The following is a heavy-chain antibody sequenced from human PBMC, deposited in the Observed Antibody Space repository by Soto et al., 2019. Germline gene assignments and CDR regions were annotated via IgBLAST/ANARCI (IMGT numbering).Heavy chain of an antibody. J-gene: IGHJ6*02. CDR2: IYHSGST. CDR1: GGSISSGGYS. CDR3: ASRGVPAAMPDHDYYYYGMDV. D-gene: IGHD2-2*01. V-gene: IGHV4-30-2*01. Sequence: PSETLSLTCAVSGGSISSGGYSWSWIRQPPGKGLEGIGYIYHSGSTYYNPSLKSRVTISVDRSKNQFSLKLSSVTAADTAVYYCASRGVPAAMPDHDYYYYGMDVWGQGTTVTVSS.